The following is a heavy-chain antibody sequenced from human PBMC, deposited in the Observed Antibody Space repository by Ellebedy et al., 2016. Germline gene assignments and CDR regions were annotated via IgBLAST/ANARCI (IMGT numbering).Heavy chain of an antibody. CDR3: ARVVVEFYYYYGMDV. CDR1: GGTFSSYA. V-gene: IGHV1-69*06. J-gene: IGHJ6*02. CDR2: IIPIFGTA. Sequence: SVKVSCXAYGGTFSSYAMSWVRQAPGQGLEWMGGIIPIFGTANYAQKFQGRVTITADKSTSTAYMELSSLRSEDMAVYYCARVVVEFYYYYGMDVWGQGTTVTVSS. D-gene: IGHD3-22*01.